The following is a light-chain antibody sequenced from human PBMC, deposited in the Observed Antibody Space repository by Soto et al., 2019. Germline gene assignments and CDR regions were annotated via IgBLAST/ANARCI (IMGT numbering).Light chain of an antibody. CDR2: DAS. Sequence: EIVLTQSPATLSLSPGERATLSCRASQSVNSYLAWYQRKPGQAPRLLITDASNRATGIPARLSGSGSGTDFTLTISSLEPEDFAVYYCQQRSTWPRITFGGGTKVEIK. J-gene: IGKJ4*01. V-gene: IGKV3-11*01. CDR3: QQRSTWPRIT. CDR1: QSVNSY.